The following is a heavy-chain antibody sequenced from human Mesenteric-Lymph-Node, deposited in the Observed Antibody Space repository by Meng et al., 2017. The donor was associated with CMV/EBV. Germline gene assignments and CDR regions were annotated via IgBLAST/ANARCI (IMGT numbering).Heavy chain of an antibody. D-gene: IGHD6-6*01. CDR1: GGSISSSSYY. CDR3: ARCVWEVVQSEISEFYYYALDV. CDR2: IYYSGCT. Sequence: GSLRLSCTASGGSISSSSYYWGWIRQPPGKGLVWIGSIYYSGCTYYNPCLKSRVTISRDTSKNQFSLKLSSVTAADTAVYFCARCVWEVVQSEISEFYYYALDVWGQGTTVTVSS. V-gene: IGHV4-39*07. J-gene: IGHJ6*02.